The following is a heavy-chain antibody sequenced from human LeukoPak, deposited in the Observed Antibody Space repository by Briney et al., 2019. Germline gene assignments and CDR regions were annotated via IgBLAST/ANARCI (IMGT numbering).Heavy chain of an antibody. CDR3: APDPNKWLRNY. D-gene: IGHD5-12*01. Sequence: GGSLRLSCVASGFTFSSYAMNWVRQAPGKGLEWVSGISGSGGSTNYADSVKGRFTISRDNSKNTLYLQMNSLKAEDTAVYYCAPDPNKWLRNYWGQGTLVTVSS. CDR2: ISGSGGST. V-gene: IGHV3-23*01. CDR1: GFTFSSYA. J-gene: IGHJ4*02.